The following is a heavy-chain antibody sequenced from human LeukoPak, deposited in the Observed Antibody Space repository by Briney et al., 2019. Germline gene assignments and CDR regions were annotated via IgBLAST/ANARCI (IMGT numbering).Heavy chain of an antibody. V-gene: IGHV4-34*01. CDR2: INHSGST. CDR3: ARRLGRYYYDSSGYLT. CDR1: GGSFSGYY. J-gene: IGHJ4*02. Sequence: SETLSLTCAVYGGSFSGYYWSWIRQPPGKGLEWIGEINHSGSTNYNPSLKSRVTISVDTSKNQFSLKLSSVTAADTAVYYCARRLGRYYYDSSGYLTWGQGTLVTVSS. D-gene: IGHD3-22*01.